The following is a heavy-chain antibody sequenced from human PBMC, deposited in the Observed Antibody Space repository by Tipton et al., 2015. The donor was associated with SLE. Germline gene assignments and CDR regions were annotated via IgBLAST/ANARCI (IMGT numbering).Heavy chain of an antibody. D-gene: IGHD6-19*01. CDR2: ISSGSLSM. Sequence: SLRLSCEASGFTFNDQRMTWVRQAPGKGLEWVSSISSGSLSMYYGDSVKGRFTISRDNAKNSLYLQMNSLREDDTGVYYCARVQYTSGSYFFDYWGQGTLVTVSS. J-gene: IGHJ4*02. CDR1: GFTFNDQR. CDR3: ARVQYTSGSYFFDY. V-gene: IGHV3-21*03.